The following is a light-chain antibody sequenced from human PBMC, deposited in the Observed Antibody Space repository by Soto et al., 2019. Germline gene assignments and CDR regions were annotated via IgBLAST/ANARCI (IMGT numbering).Light chain of an antibody. CDR3: GSWDSPLSAYV. J-gene: IGLJ1*01. Sequence: QSVLTQPPSVSAAPGQKVTISCSGSSSNIGGNSVSWYQQLPGTAPKLLIYDDNKRPSGIPDRFSGSKSGTSATLGITGFQTGDEADYYCGSWDSPLSAYVFGTPTKLTV. CDR2: DDN. CDR1: SSNIGGNS. V-gene: IGLV1-51*01.